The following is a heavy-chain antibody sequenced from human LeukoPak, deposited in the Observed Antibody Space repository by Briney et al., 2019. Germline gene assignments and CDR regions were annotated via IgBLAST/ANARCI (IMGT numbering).Heavy chain of an antibody. J-gene: IGHJ4*02. CDR1: GFTFSSYW. D-gene: IGHD6-13*01. Sequence: GGSLRLSCAASGFTFSSYWMSWVRQAPGKGLEWVANIKRDGSEKNYVDSVKGRFTISRDNAKNSLYLQMNSLRAEDTAVYYCARIGYSSSCFDYWGQGTLVTVSS. CDR3: ARIGYSSSCFDY. V-gene: IGHV3-7*01. CDR2: IKRDGSEK.